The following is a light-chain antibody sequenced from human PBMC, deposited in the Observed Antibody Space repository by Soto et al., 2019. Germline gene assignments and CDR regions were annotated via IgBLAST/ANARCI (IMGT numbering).Light chain of an antibody. J-gene: IGLJ1*01. V-gene: IGLV2-23*01. Sequence: QSALTQPASVSGSPGQSITISCTGTISDVGNYNLVSWYQQHPGKAPKLMIYEGSKRPSGVSNRFSGSKSGNTASLTISGLHAEDEAGYYCCSYAGSSTSVFGTGTQLTVL. CDR3: CSYAGSSTSV. CDR1: ISDVGNYNL. CDR2: EGS.